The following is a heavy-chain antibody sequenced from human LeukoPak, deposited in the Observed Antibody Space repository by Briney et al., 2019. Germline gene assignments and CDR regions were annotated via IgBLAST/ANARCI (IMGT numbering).Heavy chain of an antibody. CDR3: TTDPPAGYSSSSWFDP. D-gene: IGHD6-13*01. Sequence: PGGSLRLSCAASGFTFSNAWMSWVRQAPGKGLEWVGRIKSKTDGGTTDYAAPVKGRFTISRDDSKNTLYLQMNSLKTEDTAVYYCTTDPPAGYSSSSWFDPWGQGTLVTVSS. CDR2: IKSKTDGGTT. CDR1: GFTFSNAW. J-gene: IGHJ5*02. V-gene: IGHV3-15*01.